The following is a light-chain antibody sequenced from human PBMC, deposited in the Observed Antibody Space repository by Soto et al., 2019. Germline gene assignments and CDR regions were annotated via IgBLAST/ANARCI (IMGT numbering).Light chain of an antibody. Sequence: EIVMTQSPATLSVSPGERATLSCRASQSVSSNFAGYQQKPGQAPSLLIYGAATRATGMPARFSGSGSGTEFTLTISSLQSEDFAVYCCQQYNNWPPWTFGQGTKVDIK. CDR2: GAA. V-gene: IGKV3-15*01. CDR1: QSVSSN. CDR3: QQYNNWPPWT. J-gene: IGKJ1*01.